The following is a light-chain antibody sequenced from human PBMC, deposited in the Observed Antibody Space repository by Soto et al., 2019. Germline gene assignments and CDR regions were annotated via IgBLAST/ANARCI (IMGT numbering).Light chain of an antibody. V-gene: IGKV2-28*01. CDR1: QSLLHRNGYNY. Sequence: DIVMTQSPLSLPVTPGEPASISCRSSQSLLHRNGYNYLDWYLQRPGQSPQLLIYLGSNRASGGPDRFSGSGSGTDCTLKISRVEAEDVGVYYCMQALQTPLYTFGQGTRLEIK. CDR2: LGS. CDR3: MQALQTPLYT. J-gene: IGKJ2*01.